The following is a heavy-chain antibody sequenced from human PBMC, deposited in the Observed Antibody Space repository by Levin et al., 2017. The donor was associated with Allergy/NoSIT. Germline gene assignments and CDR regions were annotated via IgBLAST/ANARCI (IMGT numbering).Heavy chain of an antibody. CDR3: ARDVRCGGDCTQRGWFDP. CDR1: GFTFSSYS. Sequence: GGSLRLSCAASGFTFSSYSMNWVRQAPGKGLEWVSSISSSSSYIYYADSVKGRFTISRDNAKNSLYLQMNSLRAEDTAVYYCARDVRCGGDCTQRGWFDPWGQGTLVTVSS. V-gene: IGHV3-21*01. D-gene: IGHD2-21*02. J-gene: IGHJ5*02. CDR2: ISSSSSYI.